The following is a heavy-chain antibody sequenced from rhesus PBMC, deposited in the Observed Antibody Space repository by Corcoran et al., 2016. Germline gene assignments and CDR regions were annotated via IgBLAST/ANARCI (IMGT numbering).Heavy chain of an antibody. CDR1: GGSITDTYW. CDR2: IYGRGTSI. D-gene: IGHD4-29*01. J-gene: IGHJ4*01. V-gene: IGHV4S10*01. CDR3: ARRPYGLFDS. Sequence: QVQLQESGPGVVKPSETLSLTCAVSGGSITDTYWWSWIRQPQGKGLEWIGYIYGRGTSIVFNPSLKSRVTISKDTSKTQFSLNLSSVTAADTAVYYCARRPYGLFDSWGQGVLVTVSS.